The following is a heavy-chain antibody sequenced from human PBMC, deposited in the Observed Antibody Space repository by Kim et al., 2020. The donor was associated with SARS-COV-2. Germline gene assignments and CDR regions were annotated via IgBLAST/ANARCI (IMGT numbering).Heavy chain of an antibody. CDR3: ARARGGNYYYGMDV. V-gene: IGHV3-30*04. D-gene: IGHD2-15*01. CDR2: ISYDGSNK. J-gene: IGHJ6*02. CDR1: GFTFSSYA. Sequence: GGSLRLSCAASGFTFSSYAMHWVRQAPGKGLEWVAVISYDGSNKYYADSVKGRFTISRDNSKNTLYLQMNSLRAEDTAVYYCARARGGNYYYGMDVWGQGTTVTVSS.